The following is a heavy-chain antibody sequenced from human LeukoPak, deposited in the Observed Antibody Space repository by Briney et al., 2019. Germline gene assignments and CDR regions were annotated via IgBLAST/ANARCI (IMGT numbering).Heavy chain of an antibody. CDR3: ARWWYYYDSSGYPRGDY. Sequence: GESLKISCKGSGYSFTSYWIGWVRQMPGKGLEWMGIIYPGDSDIRYSPSFQGQVTISADKSISTAYLQWSSLKASDTAMYYCARWWYYYDSSGYPRGDYWGQGTLVTVSS. CDR2: IYPGDSDI. V-gene: IGHV5-51*01. J-gene: IGHJ4*02. CDR1: GYSFTSYW. D-gene: IGHD3-22*01.